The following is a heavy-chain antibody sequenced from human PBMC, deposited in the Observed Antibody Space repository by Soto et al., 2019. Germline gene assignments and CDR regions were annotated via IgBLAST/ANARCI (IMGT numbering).Heavy chain of an antibody. J-gene: IGHJ4*02. V-gene: IGHV4-59*01. D-gene: IGHD2-8*01. CDR2: IYYSGST. CDR3: ARAKRGYCTNGVCLVDY. Sequence: SETLSLTCTVSGGSISSYYWSWIRQPPGKGLEWIGYIYYSGSTNYNPSLKSRVTISVDTSKNKFSLKLSSVTAADTAVYYCARAKRGYCTNGVCLVDYWGQGTLVTVSS. CDR1: GGSISSYY.